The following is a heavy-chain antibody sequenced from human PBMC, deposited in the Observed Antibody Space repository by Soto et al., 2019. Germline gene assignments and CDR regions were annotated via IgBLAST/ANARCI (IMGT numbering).Heavy chain of an antibody. D-gene: IGHD2-21*01. V-gene: IGHV3-21*01. Sequence: EVQLVESGGGLVKPGGSLRLSGAASGFTFTTYDINWFRKAQGKGLEWVSSITTSSAYIYYADSLKGRITISRDNAKNSLFLQMNSLRAEDTAVYYCVRSGTARLLRHSWFDTWGQGTLVTVSS. J-gene: IGHJ5*02. CDR1: GFTFTTYD. CDR2: ITTSSAYI. CDR3: VRSGTARLLRHSWFDT.